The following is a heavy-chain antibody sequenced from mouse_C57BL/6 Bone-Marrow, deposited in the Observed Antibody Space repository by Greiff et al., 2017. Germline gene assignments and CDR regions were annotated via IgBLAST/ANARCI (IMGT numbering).Heavy chain of an antibody. J-gene: IGHJ3*01. CDR2: IYPRSGNT. Sequence: VKLVESGAELARPGASVKLSCKASGYTFTSYGISWVKQRTGQGLEWIGEIYPRSGNTYYNEKFKGKATLTADKSSSTAYMELRSLTSEDSAVYFCARWSMDYVAYWGQGTLVTGSA. D-gene: IGHD2-10*02. CDR1: GYTFTSYG. V-gene: IGHV1-81*01. CDR3: ARWSMDYVAY.